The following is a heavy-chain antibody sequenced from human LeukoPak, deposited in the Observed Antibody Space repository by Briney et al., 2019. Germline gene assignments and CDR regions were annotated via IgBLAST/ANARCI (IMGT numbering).Heavy chain of an antibody. CDR2: ISYDGSNK. CDR3: ARGPYYDSSGPFDY. V-gene: IGHV3-30*01. CDR1: GFTFSSYA. Sequence: GGSLRFSCAASGFTFSSYAMHWVRQAPGKGLEWVAVISYDGSNKYYADSVKGRFTISRDNSKNTLYLQMNSLRAEDTAVYYCARGPYYDSSGPFDYWGQGTLVTVSS. J-gene: IGHJ4*02. D-gene: IGHD3-22*01.